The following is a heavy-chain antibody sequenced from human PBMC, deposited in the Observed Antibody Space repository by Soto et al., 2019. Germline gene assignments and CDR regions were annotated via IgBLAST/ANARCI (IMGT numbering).Heavy chain of an antibody. CDR2: MNPNSGNT. CDR3: AREAQMVRGVITFDY. CDR1: GYTFTGYD. Sequence: ASVKVSCKASGYTFTGYDINWVRQATGQGLEWMGWMNPNSGNTGYAQKFQGRVTMTRNTSISTAYMELSSLRSEDTAVYYCAREAQMVRGVITFDYWGQGTLVTVSS. J-gene: IGHJ4*02. V-gene: IGHV1-8*01. D-gene: IGHD3-10*01.